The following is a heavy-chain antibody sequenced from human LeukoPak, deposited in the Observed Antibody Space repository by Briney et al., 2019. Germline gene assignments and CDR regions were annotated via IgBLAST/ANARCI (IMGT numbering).Heavy chain of an antibody. CDR2: IHHSGST. D-gene: IGHD2-2*01. CDR1: GGSISSSNW. V-gene: IGHV4-4*02. Sequence: SETLSLTCVVSGGSISSSNWWSWVRQPPGKGLEWIGEIHHSGSTNYNPSLTSRVTISVDTSKDQFSLELSSVTAADTAVYYCARQLRGYCSRTSCYPNYYYYYMDVWGKGTTVTVSS. CDR3: ARQLRGYCSRTSCYPNYYYYYMDV. J-gene: IGHJ6*03.